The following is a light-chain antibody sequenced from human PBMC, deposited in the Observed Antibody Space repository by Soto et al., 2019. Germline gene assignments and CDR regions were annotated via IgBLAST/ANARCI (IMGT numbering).Light chain of an antibody. CDR3: QQYINWWT. V-gene: IGKV3D-15*01. CDR1: ETVRSN. Sequence: MKISPDAVSVTKGERATLSCRASETVRSNLAWYQQKPGQAPRLLIYAASTRATGIPARFIGNGSGTEFTLTISSLQSDDFAVYYCQQYINWWTFGQGSKVDI. J-gene: IGKJ1*01. CDR2: AAS.